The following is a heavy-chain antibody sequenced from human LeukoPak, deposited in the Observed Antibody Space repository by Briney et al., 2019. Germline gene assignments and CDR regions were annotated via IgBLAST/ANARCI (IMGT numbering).Heavy chain of an antibody. V-gene: IGHV4-4*07. CDR1: GGSISDFY. CDR3: ARTPPYDILTGYYNYNYYYYMDV. D-gene: IGHD3-9*01. CDR2: VSATGST. Sequence: PSETLSLTCTVSGGSISDFYWSWIRQPAGKGLEYIGRVSATGSTSFNPSLQSRVTMSVDTSKSQFSLKLSSVTAADTAVYYCARTPPYDILTGYYNYNYYYYMDVWGKGTTVTVSS. J-gene: IGHJ6*03.